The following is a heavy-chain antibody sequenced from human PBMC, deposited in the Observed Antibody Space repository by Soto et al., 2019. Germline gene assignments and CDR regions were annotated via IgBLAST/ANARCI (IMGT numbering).Heavy chain of an antibody. Sequence: QITLKESGPTLVKPTQTLTLTCTFPGFSLSTSGVGVGWIRQPPGKALEWLALIYWDDVKRYRPSLKTRLTISKDTSKNQVVLIMTNMDPVDTATYYCSHQRVYSYGTFDSWGQGTLVTVSS. CDR1: GFSLSTSGVG. CDR2: IYWDDVK. V-gene: IGHV2-5*02. D-gene: IGHD5-18*01. J-gene: IGHJ4*02. CDR3: SHQRVYSYGTFDS.